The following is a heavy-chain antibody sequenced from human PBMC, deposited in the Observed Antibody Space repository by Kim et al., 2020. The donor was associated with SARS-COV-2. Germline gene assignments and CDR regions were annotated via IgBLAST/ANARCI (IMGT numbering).Heavy chain of an antibody. V-gene: IGHV4-38-2*02. Sequence: SETLSLTCTVSGYSISSGYYWGWIRQPPGKGLEWIGSIYHSGSTYYNPSLKSRVTISVDTSKNQFSLKLSSVTAADTAVYYCARYGVAALGGMDVWGQGTTVTVSS. CDR2: IYHSGST. J-gene: IGHJ6*02. D-gene: IGHD3-3*01. CDR1: GYSISSGYY. CDR3: ARYGVAALGGMDV.